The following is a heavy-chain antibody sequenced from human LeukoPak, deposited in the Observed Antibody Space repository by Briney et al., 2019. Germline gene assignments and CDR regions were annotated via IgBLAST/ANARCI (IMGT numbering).Heavy chain of an antibody. V-gene: IGHV1-2*02. CDR2: INPNSGGT. CDR3: AREPRKSSGYYYFDY. D-gene: IGHD3-22*01. Sequence: ASVEVSCKASGYIFTGYYIHWVRQAPGQGLEWMGWINPNSGGTNYAQKFQGRVTMTRDTSITTAHMELSRLRSDDTAVYYCAREPRKSSGYYYFDYWGQGTLVTASS. CDR1: GYIFTGYY. J-gene: IGHJ4*02.